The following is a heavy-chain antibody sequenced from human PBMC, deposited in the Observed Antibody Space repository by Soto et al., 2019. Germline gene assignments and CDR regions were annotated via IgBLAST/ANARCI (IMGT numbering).Heavy chain of an antibody. V-gene: IGHV1-8*01. Sequence: QVQLVQSGAEVKKPGASVKVSCKASGYTFTSYDINWVRQATGQGLEWMGWMNPNSGNTGYAQKFQGRVTMTRNTSISTAYMELSSLRSEDTAVYYCARGPYGSGSYFFNWFDPWGQGTLVTVSS. CDR2: MNPNSGNT. J-gene: IGHJ5*02. D-gene: IGHD3-10*01. CDR1: GYTFTSYD. CDR3: ARGPYGSGSYFFNWFDP.